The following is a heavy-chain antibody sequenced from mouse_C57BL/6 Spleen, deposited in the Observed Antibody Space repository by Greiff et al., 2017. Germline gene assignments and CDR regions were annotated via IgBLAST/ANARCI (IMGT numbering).Heavy chain of an antibody. CDR3: ARGNYYGSSYSWFAY. CDR2: IYPGDGDT. Sequence: VQLQQSGPELVKPGASVKISCKASGYAFSSSWMNWVKQRPGKGLEWIGRIYPGDGDTNYNGKFKGKATLTADKSSSTAYMQLSSLTSEDSAVYFCARGNYYGSSYSWFAYWGQGTLVTVSA. D-gene: IGHD1-1*01. J-gene: IGHJ3*01. CDR1: GYAFSSSW. V-gene: IGHV1-82*01.